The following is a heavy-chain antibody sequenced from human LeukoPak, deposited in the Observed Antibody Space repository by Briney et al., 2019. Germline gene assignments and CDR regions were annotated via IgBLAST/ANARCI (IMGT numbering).Heavy chain of an antibody. CDR3: AKNSFYYDSGSYFFDY. CDR1: GFTFSSYA. CDR2: ISGSGDST. J-gene: IGHJ4*02. D-gene: IGHD3-10*01. V-gene: IGHV3-23*01. Sequence: SGGSLRLSCAASGFTFSSYAMSWVRQAPGKGLEWVSAISGSGDSTSYADSVKGRFTISRDISKNTLYLQMNSLRAEDTAVYYCAKNSFYYDSGSYFFDYWGQGTLVTVSS.